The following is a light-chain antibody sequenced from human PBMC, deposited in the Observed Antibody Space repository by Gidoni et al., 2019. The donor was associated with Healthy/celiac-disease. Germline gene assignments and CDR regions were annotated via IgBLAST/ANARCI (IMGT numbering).Light chain of an antibody. CDR1: SSDVGGYNY. CDR3: SSYTSSSTWV. V-gene: IGLV2-14*01. J-gene: IGLJ3*02. Sequence: QSARTQPASVAGSPGQSITISCTGTSSDVGGYNYVSWYQQQPGQAPKLMIYEVSNRPSGVSTRFSGSKSGNTASLTISGLQAEDEADYYCSSYTSSSTWVFGGGTKLPVL. CDR2: EVS.